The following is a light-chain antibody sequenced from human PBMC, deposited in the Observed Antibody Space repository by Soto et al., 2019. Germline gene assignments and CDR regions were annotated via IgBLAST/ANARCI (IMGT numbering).Light chain of an antibody. CDR1: QSVSSY. V-gene: IGKV3-11*01. CDR2: DAY. Sequence: EIVMTQAPATLSVSPGGRPTLSCRASQSVSSYLAWYQQKPGQAPRLLIYDAYNRATGIPPRFSGSGSGTDFTLTISSLEPEDSAVYYCQQRHMWPITFGQGTRLE. J-gene: IGKJ5*01. CDR3: QQRHMWPIT.